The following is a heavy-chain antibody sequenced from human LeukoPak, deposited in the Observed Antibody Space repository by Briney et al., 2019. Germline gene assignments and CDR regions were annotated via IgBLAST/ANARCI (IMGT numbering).Heavy chain of an antibody. Sequence: PGGSLRLSCAASGFTFSSYSMNWVRQAPGKGLEWVSYISNTGSFISYADSVKGRFTISRDNAKNSLYLQMNSLRAEDAAAYYCVRARGAGPGAHFDYWGQGTLVTVSS. J-gene: IGHJ4*02. CDR1: GFTFSSYS. V-gene: IGHV3-21*05. CDR3: VRARGAGPGAHFDY. D-gene: IGHD3-10*01. CDR2: ISNTGSFI.